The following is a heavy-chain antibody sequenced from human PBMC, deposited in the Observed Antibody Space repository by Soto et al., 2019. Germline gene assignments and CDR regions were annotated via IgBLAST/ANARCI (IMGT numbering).Heavy chain of an antibody. J-gene: IGHJ6*02. V-gene: IGHV4-30-2*01. Sequence: SETLSLTCTVSGGSISSGGYSWSWIRQPPGKGLEWIGYIYHSGSTYYNPSLKSRVTISVDRSKNQFSLKLSSVTAADTAVYYCARVKKPHYYYGMDVWGQGTTVTVSS. CDR1: GGSISSGGYS. CDR3: ARVKKPHYYYGMDV. CDR2: IYHSGST.